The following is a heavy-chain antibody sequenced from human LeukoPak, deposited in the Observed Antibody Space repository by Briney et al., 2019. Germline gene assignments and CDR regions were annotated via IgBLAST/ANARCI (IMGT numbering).Heavy chain of an antibody. V-gene: IGHV3-30*02. J-gene: IGHJ3*02. CDR3: ASRGYSSGSDAFEI. Sequence: GGSLRLSCAASGFTFSNYGMHWVRQAPGKGLEWVAFIRYDGSNETYADSVKGRFIISRDNSNNTLHLQLNCLRGEDTAVYYCASRGYSSGSDAFEIWGQGTMVTVSA. CDR2: IRYDGSNE. D-gene: IGHD2-15*01. CDR1: GFTFSNYG.